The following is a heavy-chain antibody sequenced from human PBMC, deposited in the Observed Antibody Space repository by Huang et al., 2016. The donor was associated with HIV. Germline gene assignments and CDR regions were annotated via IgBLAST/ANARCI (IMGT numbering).Heavy chain of an antibody. Sequence: QVQLQESGPGLVKPSQTLSLTCSVSGGSISSGNYYWSWIRQPAGKGLEWIGHIYTRGTTIYNSSRKSRVTISVATSKNQFSLKLSSVTAADTAVYYCARLTGYSTFDIWGHGTVVTVSS. D-gene: IGHD3-9*01. J-gene: IGHJ3*02. CDR1: GGSISSGNYY. CDR3: ARLTGYSTFDI. CDR2: IYTRGTT. V-gene: IGHV4-61*09.